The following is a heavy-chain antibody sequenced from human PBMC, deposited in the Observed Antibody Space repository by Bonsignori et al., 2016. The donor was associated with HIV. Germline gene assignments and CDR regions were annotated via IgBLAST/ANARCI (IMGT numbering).Heavy chain of an antibody. V-gene: IGHV3-30*02. CDR3: AKDSSTGYSSSWPDAFDI. J-gene: IGHJ3*02. D-gene: IGHD6-13*01. Sequence: VRQAPGKGLEWVAFIRYDGSNKYYADSVKGRFTISRDNSKNTLYLQMNSLRAEDTAVYYCAKDSSTGYSSSWPDAFDIWGQGTMVTVSS. CDR2: IRYDGSNK.